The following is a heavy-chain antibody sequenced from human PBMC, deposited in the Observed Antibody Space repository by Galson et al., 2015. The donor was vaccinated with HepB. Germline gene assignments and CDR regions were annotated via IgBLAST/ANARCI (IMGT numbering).Heavy chain of an antibody. Sequence: SVKVSCKASGGTFSSYAISWVRQAPGQGLEWMGRIIPILGIANYAQKFQGRVTITADKSTSTAYMELSSLRSEDTAVYYCASYYYDSSGHPYFDYWGQGTLVTVSS. CDR2: IIPILGIA. CDR3: ASYYYDSSGHPYFDY. D-gene: IGHD3-22*01. CDR1: GGTFSSYA. V-gene: IGHV1-69*04. J-gene: IGHJ4*02.